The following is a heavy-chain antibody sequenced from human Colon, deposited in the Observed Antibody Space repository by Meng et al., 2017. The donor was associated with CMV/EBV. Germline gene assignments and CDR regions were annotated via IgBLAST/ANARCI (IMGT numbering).Heavy chain of an antibody. Sequence: VQLVVSGRGLVQPGGSLRLSCAASGFIVNNNYMSWVRQSPGKGLEWVSIVYAAGTTYYAESVKGRFTISRDNSKNTLYLQINSLRAEDTAVYYCARGLSLYHFDYWGQGTLVTVSS. D-gene: IGHD2-15*01. V-gene: IGHV3-53*01. J-gene: IGHJ4*02. CDR2: VYAAGTT. CDR1: GFIVNNNY. CDR3: ARGLSLYHFDY.